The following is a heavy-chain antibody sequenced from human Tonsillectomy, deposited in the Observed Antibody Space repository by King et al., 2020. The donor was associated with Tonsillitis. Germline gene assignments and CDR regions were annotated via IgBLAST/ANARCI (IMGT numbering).Heavy chain of an antibody. Sequence: VQLVESGGGLVQPGGSLRLSCAASGFTFSSYAMSWVRQAPGKGLEWVSAISDSGTSTYYADSVKGRFTLSRDNSKNTLYLQMNSLRVEDTAVYYCAKDMLKGAAGPAEYFQYWGQGTLVTVSS. CDR3: AKDMLKGAAGPAEYFQY. CDR2: ISDSGTST. D-gene: IGHD6-13*01. CDR1: GFTFSSYA. J-gene: IGHJ1*01. V-gene: IGHV3-23*04.